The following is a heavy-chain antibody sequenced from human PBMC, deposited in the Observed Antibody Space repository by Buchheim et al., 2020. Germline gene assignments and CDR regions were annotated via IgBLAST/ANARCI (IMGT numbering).Heavy chain of an antibody. CDR1: GFTFSSYA. CDR3: AKSYYYDSSGYGDAFDI. CDR2: ISGSGGST. J-gene: IGHJ3*02. Sequence: EVQLLESGGGLVQPGGSLRLSCAASGFTFSSYAMSWVRQAPGKGLEWVSAISGSGGSTYYADSVKGRFTISSDNSKKTSYLQMNSLRAEDTAVYYCAKSYYYDSSGYGDAFDIWGQGT. D-gene: IGHD3-22*01. V-gene: IGHV3-23*01.